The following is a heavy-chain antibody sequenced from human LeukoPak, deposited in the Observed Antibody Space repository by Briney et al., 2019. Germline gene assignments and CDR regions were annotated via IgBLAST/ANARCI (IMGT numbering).Heavy chain of an antibody. CDR1: GFTFTTFW. CDR2: ISPDGRDK. D-gene: IGHD3-9*01. V-gene: IGHV3-7*01. CDR3: ARGYDILTGYYTPYWFDP. Sequence: GGSLRLSCAASGFTFTTFWMTWVRQAPGKGLEWVANISPDGRDKYYVDSVKGRFTISRDNAKNSLYLQMNSLRAEDTAVYYCARGYDILTGYYTPYWFDPWGQGTLVTVSS. J-gene: IGHJ5*02.